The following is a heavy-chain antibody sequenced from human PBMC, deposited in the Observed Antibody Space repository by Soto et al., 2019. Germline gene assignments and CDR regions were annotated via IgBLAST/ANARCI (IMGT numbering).Heavy chain of an antibody. CDR2: IWYDGSNK. V-gene: IGHV3-33*01. Sequence: GGSLRLSCAASGFTFSSYGMHWVRQAPGKGLEWVAVIWYDGSNKYYADSVKGRFTISRDNSKNTLYLQMNSLRAEETAVDYCARDIVGYCSRTSCPQGYWGQGTLVTVSS. D-gene: IGHD2-2*01. J-gene: IGHJ4*02. CDR1: GFTFSSYG. CDR3: ARDIVGYCSRTSCPQGY.